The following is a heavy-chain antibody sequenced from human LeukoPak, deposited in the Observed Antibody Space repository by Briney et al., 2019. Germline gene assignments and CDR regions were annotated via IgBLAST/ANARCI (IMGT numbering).Heavy chain of an antibody. J-gene: IGHJ3*02. Sequence: GGSLRLSCAASGFTVSSNYMSWVRQAPGKGLEWVSIIYSGGSTYYADSVKGRFTISRDNSKNTLYLQMNSLRAGDTAVYYCARPGNDDAFDIWGQGTMVTVSS. CDR1: GFTVSSNY. D-gene: IGHD4-23*01. V-gene: IGHV3-53*01. CDR3: ARPGNDDAFDI. CDR2: IYSGGST.